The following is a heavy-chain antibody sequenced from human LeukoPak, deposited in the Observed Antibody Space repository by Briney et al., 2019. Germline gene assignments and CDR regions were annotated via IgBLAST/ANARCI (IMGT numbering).Heavy chain of an antibody. CDR2: ISYDGSNK. V-gene: IGHV3-30*03. Sequence: GRSLRLSCAASGFTFSSYGMHWVRQAPGKGLEWVAVISYDGSNKYYADSVKGRFTISRDNAKNSLYLQMNSLRAEDTAVYYCARDYYDSSGNTPGYWGQGTLVTVSS. J-gene: IGHJ4*02. D-gene: IGHD3-22*01. CDR3: ARDYYDSSGNTPGY. CDR1: GFTFSSYG.